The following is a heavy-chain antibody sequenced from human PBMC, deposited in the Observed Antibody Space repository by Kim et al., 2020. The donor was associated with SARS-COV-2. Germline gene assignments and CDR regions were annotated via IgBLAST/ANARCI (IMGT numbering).Heavy chain of an antibody. J-gene: IGHJ6*02. CDR2: ISGSGGST. Sequence: GGSLRLSCAASGFTFSSYAMSWVRQAPGKGLEWVSAISGSGGSTYYADSVKGRFTISRDNSKHTLYLQMKSLRAEDTAVYYCAKSSNYGSASQGYYGMDVWCQGTTVTVSS. CDR1: GFTFSSYA. D-gene: IGHD3-10*01. CDR3: AKSSNYGSASQGYYGMDV. V-gene: IGHV3-23*01.